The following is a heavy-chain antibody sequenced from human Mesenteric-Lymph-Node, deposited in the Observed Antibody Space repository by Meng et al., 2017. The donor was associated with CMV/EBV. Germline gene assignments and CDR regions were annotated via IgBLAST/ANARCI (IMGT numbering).Heavy chain of an antibody. J-gene: IGHJ4*02. Sequence: SLKISCAASGFTFDDYAMHWVRQAPGKGLEWVSGISWNSGSIGYADSVKGRFTISRDNANNSLYLQMSSLGAEDTAVYYCARLYDGSGYYGYWGQGTLVTVSS. V-gene: IGHV3-9*01. D-gene: IGHD3-22*01. CDR2: ISWNSGSI. CDR3: ARLYDGSGYYGY. CDR1: GFTFDDYA.